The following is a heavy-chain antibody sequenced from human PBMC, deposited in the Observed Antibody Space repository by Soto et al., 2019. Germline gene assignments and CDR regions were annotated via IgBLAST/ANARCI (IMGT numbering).Heavy chain of an antibody. J-gene: IGHJ6*02. CDR1: GGSISSYY. CDR3: ARDQGYYGSGSYFHYGMDV. CDR2: IYYSGST. D-gene: IGHD3-10*01. V-gene: IGHV4-59*01. Sequence: PSETLSLTCTVSGGSISSYYWSWIRQPPGKGLEWIGYIYYSGSTNYNPSLKSRVTISVDTSKNQFSLKLSSVTAADTAVYYCARDQGYYGSGSYFHYGMDVWGQGTTVTV.